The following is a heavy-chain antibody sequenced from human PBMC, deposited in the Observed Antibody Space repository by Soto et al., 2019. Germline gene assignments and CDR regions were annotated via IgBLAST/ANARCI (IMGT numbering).Heavy chain of an antibody. CDR2: IYYRGST. J-gene: IGHJ4*02. V-gene: IGHV4-30-4*01. CDR3: ARDPARGGGSYLGYFDY. Sequence: SETMSLTCTVSGGSIRSGDNYWSWIRQPPGKGLEWIGYIYYRGSTYYNQSLKSRVTISVDTSMNQFSLTLTSVTAADTAVYYCARDPARGGGSYLGYFDYWGQGTPVTVSS. CDR1: GGSIRSGDNY. D-gene: IGHD1-26*01.